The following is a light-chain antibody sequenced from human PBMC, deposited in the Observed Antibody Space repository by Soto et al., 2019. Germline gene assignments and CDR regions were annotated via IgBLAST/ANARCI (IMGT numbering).Light chain of an antibody. J-gene: IGKJ2*01. V-gene: IGKV1-39*01. CDR3: QQSYSTPS. CDR1: QSISNY. Sequence: DIPVTQSPSSLSASVGDRITIACRASQSISNYLNWYQQKPGTAPRLLIYAASSLESGVPSRFSGSGSGTDFTLTISSLQHEDSATYFCQQSYSTPSFGQGTKVDIK. CDR2: AAS.